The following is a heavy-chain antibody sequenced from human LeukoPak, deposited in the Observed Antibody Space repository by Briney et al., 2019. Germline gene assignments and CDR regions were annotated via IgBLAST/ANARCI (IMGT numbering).Heavy chain of an antibody. CDR2: ISHSGST. D-gene: IGHD6-19*01. CDR1: GGSFSGYY. V-gene: IGHV4-34*01. J-gene: IGHJ4*02. Sequence: SETLSLTCAIYGGSFSGYYWSWIRQPPGKGLEWIGEISHSGSTNYNPSLKSRVTISVDTSKNQFSLKLSSVTAADTAVYYCARGRYSSGWYAQYLMDYWGQGTLVTVSS. CDR3: ARGRYSSGWYAQYLMDY.